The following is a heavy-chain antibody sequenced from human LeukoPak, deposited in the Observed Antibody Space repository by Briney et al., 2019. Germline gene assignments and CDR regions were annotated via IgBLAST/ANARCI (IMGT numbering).Heavy chain of an antibody. CDR2: IKQDGSEK. CDR1: GFTFSGYW. Sequence: GGSLRLSCAASGFTFSGYWMSWVRQAPGKGLEWVANIKQDGSEKYYVDSVKGRFTISRDNAKNSLYLQMNSLRAEDTAVYYCARSTVAGTCDYWGQGTLVTVSS. V-gene: IGHV3-7*01. D-gene: IGHD6-19*01. CDR3: ARSTVAGTCDY. J-gene: IGHJ4*02.